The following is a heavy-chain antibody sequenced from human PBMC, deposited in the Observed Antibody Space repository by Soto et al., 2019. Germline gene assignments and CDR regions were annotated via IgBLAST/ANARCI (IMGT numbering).Heavy chain of an antibody. Sequence: SLRLSCAASGFTFSSCAMHWVRQAPGKGLEWVAVISYDGINKYYADSVKGRFTISRDNSKNTLYLQMNSLRAEDTAVYYCADGGGSVNDAFDIWGQGTMVTVSS. CDR2: ISYDGINK. CDR1: GFTFSSCA. CDR3: ADGGGSVNDAFDI. J-gene: IGHJ3*02. V-gene: IGHV3-30-3*01. D-gene: IGHD2-15*01.